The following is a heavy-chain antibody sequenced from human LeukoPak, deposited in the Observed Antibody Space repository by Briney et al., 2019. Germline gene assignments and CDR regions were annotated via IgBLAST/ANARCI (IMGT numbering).Heavy chain of an antibody. D-gene: IGHD1-1*01. V-gene: IGHV1-8*02. Sequence: ASVKVSCKASGYTFTSYYMHWVRQATGQGLEWMGWMNPNSGNTGYAQKFQGRVTMTRNTSISTAYMELSSLRSEDTAVYYCARGYNWNDDPFDYWGQGTLVTVSS. CDR2: MNPNSGNT. J-gene: IGHJ4*02. CDR1: GYTFTSYY. CDR3: ARGYNWNDDPFDY.